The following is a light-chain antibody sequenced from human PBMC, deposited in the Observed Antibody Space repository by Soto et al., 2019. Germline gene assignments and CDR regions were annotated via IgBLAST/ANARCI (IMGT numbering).Light chain of an antibody. CDR2: AAS. J-gene: IGKJ1*01. Sequence: DIQMTQSPSTLSATAGDRVTITCRASQSISSYLNWYQQKPGKAPKLLIYAASSLQSGVPSRFSGSGSGTEFTLTISSLQPDDFATFYCQHYNTHSPTFGQGTKVDIK. CDR3: QHYNTHSPT. CDR1: QSISSY. V-gene: IGKV1-5*01.